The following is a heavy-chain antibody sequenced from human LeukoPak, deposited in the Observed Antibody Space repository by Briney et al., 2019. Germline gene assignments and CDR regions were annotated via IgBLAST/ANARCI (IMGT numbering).Heavy chain of an antibody. D-gene: IGHD3-16*01. V-gene: IGHV3-48*04. J-gene: IGHJ4*02. Sequence: PGGSLRLSCTASGFNYSSHSINWVRQAPGKGLEWVSYINTRGDTIYYADSVKGRFTISRDNAKNSSYLQMNSLRAEDTAVYYCARGLYVGRWGQGTLVTVSS. CDR2: INTRGDTI. CDR3: ARGLYVGR. CDR1: GFNYSSHS.